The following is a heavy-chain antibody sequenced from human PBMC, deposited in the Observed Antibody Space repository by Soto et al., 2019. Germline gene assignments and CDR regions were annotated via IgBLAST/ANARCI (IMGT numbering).Heavy chain of an antibody. J-gene: IGHJ4*02. D-gene: IGHD2-15*01. CDR1: AYTFTNYA. CDR2: ISGDNGNT. CDR3: ATGLLGYCSGGSCYSDS. V-gene: IGHV1-18*01. Sequence: QVQLVQSGAEVKKPGASVRVSCQTSAYTFTNYAVSWVRQAPGQGLEWMGWISGDNGNTIYAQKFQGRVTMTTDTSTRKAYRELRSLRSDDTPVYYCATGLLGYCSGGSCYSDSWGQGTLVTVSS.